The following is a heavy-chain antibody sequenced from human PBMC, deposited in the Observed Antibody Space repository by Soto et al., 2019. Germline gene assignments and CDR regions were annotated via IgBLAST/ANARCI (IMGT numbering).Heavy chain of an antibody. V-gene: IGHV3-23*01. CDR1: GFTFSSYA. Sequence: EVQLLESGGGLVQPGGSLRLSCAASGFTFSSYAMSWVRQAPGKGLEWVSAISGSGGSTYYADSVKGRFTISRDNSKNTLYLQMNSLSAEDTAVYYCARSHYDFWSPPPFDPWGQGTLVTVSS. J-gene: IGHJ5*02. D-gene: IGHD3-3*01. CDR3: ARSHYDFWSPPPFDP. CDR2: ISGSGGST.